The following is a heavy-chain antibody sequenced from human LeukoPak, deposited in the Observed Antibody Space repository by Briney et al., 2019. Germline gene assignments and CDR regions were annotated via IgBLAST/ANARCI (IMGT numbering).Heavy chain of an antibody. Sequence: GGSLRLSCAASGFTFSSYAMHWVRQAPGKGLEYVSAISSNGGSTYYANSVKGRFTISRDNSENTLYLQMNSLRAEDTAVYYCAKALAYYYYDSSGYSPDYWGQGTLVTVSS. CDR3: AKALAYYYYDSSGYSPDY. CDR2: ISSNGGST. D-gene: IGHD3-22*01. CDR1: GFTFSSYA. V-gene: IGHV3-64*01. J-gene: IGHJ4*02.